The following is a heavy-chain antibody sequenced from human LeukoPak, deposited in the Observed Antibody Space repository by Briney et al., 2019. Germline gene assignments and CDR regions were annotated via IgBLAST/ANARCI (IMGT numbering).Heavy chain of an antibody. CDR3: AKESGSSWYYFDY. D-gene: IGHD6-13*01. J-gene: IGHJ4*02. Sequence: GGSLRLSCAASGFSFISYAMSWVRQAPGKGLEWVSGISNSGGRIYLADSVKGRFTISRDNSKNTLYLQMNSLRAEDTAVYYCAKESGSSWYYFDYWGQGTLVTVSS. CDR1: GFSFISYA. V-gene: IGHV3-23*01. CDR2: ISNSGGRI.